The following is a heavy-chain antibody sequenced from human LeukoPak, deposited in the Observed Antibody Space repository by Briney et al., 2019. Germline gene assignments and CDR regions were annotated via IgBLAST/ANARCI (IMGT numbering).Heavy chain of an antibody. V-gene: IGHV1-24*01. CDR2: FDPEDGET. Sequence: GASVKVSCKVSGYTLTELSMHWVRQVTGKGLEWMGGFDPEDGETIYAQKFQGRVTMTEDTSTDTAYMELSSLRSEDTAVYYCATVGYGYKYFDYWGQGTPVTVSS. J-gene: IGHJ4*02. D-gene: IGHD5-18*01. CDR3: ATVGYGYKYFDY. CDR1: GYTLTELS.